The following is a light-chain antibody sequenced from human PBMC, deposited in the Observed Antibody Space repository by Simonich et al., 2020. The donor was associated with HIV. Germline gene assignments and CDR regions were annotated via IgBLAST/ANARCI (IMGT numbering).Light chain of an antibody. V-gene: IGKV1-39*01. CDR3: QQAKSFPWT. Sequence: DIQMTQSPSSLSASVGNIFTITCRTRKSISSYLNWDQQKPGKAPKLLIYAASSLQIGVPSRFSGSGSGTDFTLTISSLQPEDFATYYCQQAKSFPWTFGQGTKVEIK. J-gene: IGKJ1*01. CDR1: KSISSY. CDR2: AAS.